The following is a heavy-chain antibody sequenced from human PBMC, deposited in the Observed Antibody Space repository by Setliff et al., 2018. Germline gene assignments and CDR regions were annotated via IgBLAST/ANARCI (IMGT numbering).Heavy chain of an antibody. Sequence: GASVKVSCKASGYTFTKYYMYWVRQAPGQGLEWMEIINISGGTSSYEQKFQGRVTMTRDTSTNTIYMELSSLSFEDTAVYYCARAGFAASGRKGVFEYWGQGTLVTVS. CDR3: ARAGFAASGRKGVFEY. V-gene: IGHV1-46*01. CDR2: INISGGTS. J-gene: IGHJ4*02. CDR1: GYTFTKYY. D-gene: IGHD6-13*01.